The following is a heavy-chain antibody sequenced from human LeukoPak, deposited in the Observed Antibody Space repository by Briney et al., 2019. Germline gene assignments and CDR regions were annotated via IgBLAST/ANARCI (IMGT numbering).Heavy chain of an antibody. Sequence: PGRSLRLSCAASGXTFSSYGLHWVRQAPGKGLEWVAVISYDGSNKYYADSVKGRFTISRDNSKNTLYLQMNSLRAEDTAVYYCAKSMFLVAGTSLYFDYWGQGTLVTVSS. CDR2: ISYDGSNK. J-gene: IGHJ4*02. V-gene: IGHV3-30*18. D-gene: IGHD6-19*01. CDR1: GXTFSSYG. CDR3: AKSMFLVAGTSLYFDY.